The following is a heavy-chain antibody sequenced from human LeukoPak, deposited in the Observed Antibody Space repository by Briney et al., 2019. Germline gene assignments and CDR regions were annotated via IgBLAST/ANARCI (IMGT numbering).Heavy chain of an antibody. D-gene: IGHD5-18*01. V-gene: IGHV1-2*02. CDR3: ARGTGEGYTYGRYYFDY. Sequence: ASVKVSCKASGYIFTGYYMHWVRQAPGQGLEWMGWINPNSGGTNYAQKFQGRVTMTRDTSISTAYMELSRLRSDDTAMYYCARGTGEGYTYGRYYFDYWGQGTPVTVSS. CDR1: GYIFTGYY. CDR2: INPNSGGT. J-gene: IGHJ4*02.